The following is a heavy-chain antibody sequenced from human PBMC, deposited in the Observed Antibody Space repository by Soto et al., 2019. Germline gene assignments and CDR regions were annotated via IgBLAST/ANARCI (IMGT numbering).Heavy chain of an antibody. J-gene: IGHJ4*02. CDR2: IYYCGTT. V-gene: IGHV4-39*01. D-gene: IGHD3-22*01. Sequence: ETLSLTCNVSGGSISSSTSYWGWIRQPPGQGLEGIGSIYYCGTTYYNPSLKSRLSMSVDTSKNQFSLNLSSVTAADTAVYFCARHLDYYDSSGYYDYWDQGTLVTVSS. CDR1: GGSISSSTSY. CDR3: ARHLDYYDSSGYYDY.